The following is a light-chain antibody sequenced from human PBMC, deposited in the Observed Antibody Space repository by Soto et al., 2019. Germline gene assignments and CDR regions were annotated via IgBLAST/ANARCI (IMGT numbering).Light chain of an antibody. CDR3: SSYTTSTSFIL. Sequence: QSALTQPASVSGSPGQTITISCTGTSSDIGNYDFVSWYQQVPGTAPKAMIYEVSSRPSGVSNRFSGSESSNTASLTISGLQAEDEAYYNCSSYTTSTSFILFGGGTKVTVL. V-gene: IGLV2-14*01. J-gene: IGLJ2*01. CDR1: SSDIGNYDF. CDR2: EVS.